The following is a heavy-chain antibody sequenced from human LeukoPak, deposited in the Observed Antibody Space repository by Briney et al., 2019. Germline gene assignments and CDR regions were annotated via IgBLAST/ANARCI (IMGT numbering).Heavy chain of an antibody. Sequence: SVKVSCKASGGTFSSYAISWVRQAPGQGLEWMGGIIPIFGTANYAQKFQGRVTITTDASTSTAYMELSSLRSEDTAVYYCARGWYLEYYFDYWGQGTLVTVSS. CDR1: GGTFSSYA. D-gene: IGHD2-15*01. CDR2: IIPIFGTA. J-gene: IGHJ4*02. V-gene: IGHV1-69*05. CDR3: ARGWYLEYYFDY.